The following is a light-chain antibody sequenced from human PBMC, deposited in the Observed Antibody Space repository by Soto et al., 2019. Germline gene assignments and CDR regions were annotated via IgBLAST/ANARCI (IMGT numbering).Light chain of an antibody. CDR2: DVS. Sequence: QSVLTQPSSVSGSPGQSITISCTGTSSDVGGYNYVSWYQHHPGKAPKLMIFDVSNRPSGVSNRFSGSKSGNTASLTISGLPPEDEADYYGRSYTTSNTRQIVFGTGTKLTVL. CDR3: RSYTTSNTRQIV. J-gene: IGLJ1*01. CDR1: SSDVGGYNY. V-gene: IGLV2-14*03.